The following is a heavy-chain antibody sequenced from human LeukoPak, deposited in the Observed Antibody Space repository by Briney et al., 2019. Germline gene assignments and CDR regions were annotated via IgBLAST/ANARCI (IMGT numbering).Heavy chain of an antibody. J-gene: IGHJ4*02. CDR3: ARDPAYGAFDY. CDR1: GFTFSGSW. CDR2: IDPDGNTK. V-gene: IGHV3-7*01. Sequence: GGSLRLSCAASGFTFSGSWTTWVRQAPGRGLEWVANIDPDGNTKNYLDSVKGRFTISRDNARNSLYLQLNSLRAEDTSVYYCARDPAYGAFDYWGQGTLVTVSS. D-gene: IGHD4-17*01.